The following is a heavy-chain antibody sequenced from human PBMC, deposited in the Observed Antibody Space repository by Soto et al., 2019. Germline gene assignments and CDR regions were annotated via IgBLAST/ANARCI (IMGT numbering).Heavy chain of an antibody. Sequence: QVQLVQSGAEVKKPGASVKVSCKASGYTFTGYYMHWVRQAPGQGLEWMGWINPNSGGTNYAQKFQGRVTMTRDTSISTAYMELSRLRSDDTAVYYCARDFRLNWNFHAPAYWGQGTLVTVSS. D-gene: IGHD1-1*01. CDR3: ARDFRLNWNFHAPAY. J-gene: IGHJ4*02. CDR1: GYTFTGYY. CDR2: INPNSGGT. V-gene: IGHV1-2*02.